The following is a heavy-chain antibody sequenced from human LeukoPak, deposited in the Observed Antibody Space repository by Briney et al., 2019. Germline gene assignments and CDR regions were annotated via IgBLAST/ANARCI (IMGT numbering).Heavy chain of an antibody. CDR3: VIVKYTYGTFDH. V-gene: IGHV3-66*01. D-gene: IGHD2-2*02. CDR1: GFTVSNNY. J-gene: IGHJ4*02. CDR2: IHSGGNT. Sequence: GGSLRLSCAASGFTVSNNYVSWVRQAPGKGLEWVSVIHSGGNTYHADSVQGRFTISRDNSKNTVDLQMNGLRVEDTVLYYCVIVKYTYGTFDHWGQGTLVTVSS.